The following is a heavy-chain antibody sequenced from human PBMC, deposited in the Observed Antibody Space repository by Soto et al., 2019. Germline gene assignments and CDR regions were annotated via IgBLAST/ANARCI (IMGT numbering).Heavy chain of an antibody. CDR1: GFTFSNYA. CDR2: ISGSGGST. J-gene: IGHJ4*02. Sequence: EVQLLESGGGLIQPGGSLRLSCAASGFTFSNYAVTWDRQAPGKVLEWVSTISGSGGSTYYADSVKGRFTISRDNSKNTLYLQMNSLRAEDTAVYYCAKDQGRSWYEIDYWGQGTLVTVSS. CDR3: AKDQGRSWYEIDY. V-gene: IGHV3-23*01. D-gene: IGHD3-10*01.